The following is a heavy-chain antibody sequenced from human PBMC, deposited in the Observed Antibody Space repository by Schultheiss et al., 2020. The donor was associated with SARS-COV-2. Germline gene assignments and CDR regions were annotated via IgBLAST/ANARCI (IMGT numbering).Heavy chain of an antibody. CDR3: ARSRDYDGSGSRLNWLDA. CDR2: ISSSSSYI. V-gene: IGHV3-21*01. J-gene: IGHJ5*02. Sequence: GGSLRLSCAASGFTFSSYSMNWVRQAPGKGLEWVSSISSSSSYIYYADSVKGRFTISRDNAKNSLYLQMNSLRAEDTAVYYCARSRDYDGSGSRLNWLDAWGQGTLVTVSS. D-gene: IGHD3-10*01. CDR1: GFTFSSYS.